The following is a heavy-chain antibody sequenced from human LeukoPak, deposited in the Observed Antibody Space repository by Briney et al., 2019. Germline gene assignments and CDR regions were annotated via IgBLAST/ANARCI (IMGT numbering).Heavy chain of an antibody. Sequence: GDSMKVSCKASGYTFTDYSMHWVRQAPGQGLEWMGWINRNSGGTDYAQNFQGRVTMTRDTSISTAYMELSSLRSDDTAVYYCARSSSWTNFDYWGQGTLVT. V-gene: IGHV1-2*02. CDR3: ARSSSWTNFDY. CDR1: GYTFTDYS. CDR2: INRNSGGT. J-gene: IGHJ4*02. D-gene: IGHD6-13*01.